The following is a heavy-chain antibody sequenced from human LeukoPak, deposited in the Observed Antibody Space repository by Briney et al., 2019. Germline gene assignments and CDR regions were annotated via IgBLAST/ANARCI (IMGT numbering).Heavy chain of an antibody. V-gene: IGHV3-23*01. CDR3: AKGDGETYYYYYGRDV. D-gene: IGHD4-17*01. CDR1: GFTFSSYA. J-gene: IGHJ6*02. CDR2: ISGSGGST. Sequence: GGSLRLSCAASGFTFSSYAMSWVRQAPGKGLEWVSAISGSGGSTYYADSVKGRFTISRDNSKSTVYLQMNSLRAEDTAVYYCAKGDGETYYYYYGRDVWGQGTTVTVSS.